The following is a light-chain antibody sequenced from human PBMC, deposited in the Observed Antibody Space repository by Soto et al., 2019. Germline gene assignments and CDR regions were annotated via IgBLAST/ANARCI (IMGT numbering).Light chain of an antibody. CDR2: DAS. CDR3: LHYYTYPLT. V-gene: IGKV1-5*01. J-gene: IGKJ1*01. CDR1: QRIGSW. Sequence: DIQMTQSPSTLSASVGDRVSITCRASQRIGSWLAWYQQKPGKVPKLLIYDASTLISGVPSRFRGTGSGTELTLSIASLQPDDFATYYCLHYYTYPLTFGQGTKVDIK.